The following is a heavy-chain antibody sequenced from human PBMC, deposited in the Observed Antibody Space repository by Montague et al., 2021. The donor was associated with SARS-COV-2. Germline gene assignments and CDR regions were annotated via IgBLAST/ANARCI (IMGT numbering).Heavy chain of an antibody. V-gene: IGHV4-34*01. J-gene: IGHJ6*03. D-gene: IGHD2-2*01. Sequence: KKNSGSTNYNPSLKSRVTISVDTSKNQFSLKLSSVTAADTAVYYCARARQDVVVPALGIGAYYYYYYMDVGGKGTTVTVSS. CDR2: KKNSGST. CDR3: ARARQDVVVPALGIGAYYYYYYMDV.